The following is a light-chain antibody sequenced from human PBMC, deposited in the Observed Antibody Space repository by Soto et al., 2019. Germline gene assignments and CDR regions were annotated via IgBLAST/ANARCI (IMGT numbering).Light chain of an antibody. CDR2: DAS. J-gene: IGKJ5*01. Sequence: DIQMTQSPSTLSASVGDRVTLTCRASQSISSWVAWYQQIPGKAPKLLIYDASILQTGVPSRFSGSRSGTDCTLTINRLQPEDVSTYYCQQAKSFPITLRQGTRLEIK. CDR3: QQAKSFPIT. V-gene: IGKV1-12*01. CDR1: QSISSW.